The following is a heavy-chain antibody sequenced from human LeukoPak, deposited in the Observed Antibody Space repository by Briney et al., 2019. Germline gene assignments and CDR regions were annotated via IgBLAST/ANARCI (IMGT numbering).Heavy chain of an antibody. V-gene: IGHV1-69*04. CDR3: ARDGMATKDY. CDR2: IIPILGIA. Sequence: ASVKVSCKASGGTFSSYGISWVRQAPGQGLEWMGKIIPILGIANYAQKFRGRVTITADKSTSTAYMELSSLRSEDTAVYYCARDGMATKDYWGQGTLVTVSS. D-gene: IGHD5-24*01. J-gene: IGHJ4*02. CDR1: GGTFSSYG.